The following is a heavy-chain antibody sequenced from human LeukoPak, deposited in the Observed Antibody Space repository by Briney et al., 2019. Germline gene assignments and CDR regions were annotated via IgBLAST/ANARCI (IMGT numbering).Heavy chain of an antibody. CDR2: IKKDGSEQ. CDR3: ARDYGGSDFDY. CDR1: GFSFSDHW. D-gene: IGHD3-16*01. J-gene: IGHJ4*02. V-gene: IGHV3-7*01. Sequence: GGSLRLSCVASGFSFSDHWMNWFRQAPGKGLEWVATIKKDGSEQYYVDSMKGRLTISRDNAKNSLYLQINSLSAEDTAVYYCARDYGGSDFDYWGQGTLVTVSS.